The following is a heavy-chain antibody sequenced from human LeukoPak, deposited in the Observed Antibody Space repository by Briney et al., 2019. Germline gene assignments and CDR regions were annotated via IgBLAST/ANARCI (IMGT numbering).Heavy chain of an antibody. CDR3: AKDWSAYSSSWYHFDY. J-gene: IGHJ4*02. V-gene: IGHV3-9*01. D-gene: IGHD6-13*01. Sequence: GGSLRLSCVASGFTFDSYAMHWVRQAPGKGLEWVSGISWNSGSIGYAGSVKGRFTISRDNAKNSLYLQMNSLRAEDTALYYCAKDWSAYSSSWYHFDYWGQGTLVTVSS. CDR2: ISWNSGSI. CDR1: GFTFDSYA.